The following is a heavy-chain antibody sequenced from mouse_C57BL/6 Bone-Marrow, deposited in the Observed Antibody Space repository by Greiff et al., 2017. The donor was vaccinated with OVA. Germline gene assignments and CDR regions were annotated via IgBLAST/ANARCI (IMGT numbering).Heavy chain of an antibody. D-gene: IGHD2-3*01. CDR2: IYPGNSDT. CDR1: GYTFTSYW. J-gene: IGHJ2*01. CDR3: TLDGYYSYYFDY. Sequence: EVQGVESGTVLARPGASVKMSCKTSGYTFTSYWMHWVKQRPGQGLEWIGAIYPGNSDTSYNQKFKGKAKLTAVTSASTAYMELSSLTNEDSAVYYCTLDGYYSYYFDYWGQGTTLTVSS. V-gene: IGHV1-5*01.